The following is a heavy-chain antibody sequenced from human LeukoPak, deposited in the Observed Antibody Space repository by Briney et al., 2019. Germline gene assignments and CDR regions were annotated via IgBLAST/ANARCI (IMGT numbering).Heavy chain of an antibody. J-gene: IGHJ4*02. CDR2: MHTRGST. CDR1: SGSISTFY. D-gene: IGHD6-19*01. Sequence: PSETLSLTCTVSSGSISTFYWGWIRQPAGKGLEWIGRMHTRGSTDYNPSLKSRVSMSVDTSQNQFFLRLRSVTAADTAVYYCVRDGTGDSSGWHLWGQGTLVTVSP. V-gene: IGHV4-4*07. CDR3: VRDGTGDSSGWHL.